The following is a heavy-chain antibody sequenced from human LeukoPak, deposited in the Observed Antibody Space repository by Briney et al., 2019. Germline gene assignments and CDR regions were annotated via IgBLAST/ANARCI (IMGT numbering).Heavy chain of an antibody. J-gene: IGHJ4*02. CDR2: ISGSGSNI. CDR3: VKDFDY. CDR1: GFTFSSYA. V-gene: IGHV3-23*01. Sequence: PGGSLRLSCAASGFTFSSYAMSWVRQAPGMGLEWVSVISGSGSNIYYADSVKGRFTISRDNSKRTLYLQMNSLRAGDTALYYCVKDFDYWGQGTLVTVSS.